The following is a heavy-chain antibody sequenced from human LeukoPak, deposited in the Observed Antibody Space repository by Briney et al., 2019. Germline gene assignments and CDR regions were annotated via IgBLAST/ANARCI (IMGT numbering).Heavy chain of an antibody. V-gene: IGHV6-1*01. CDR1: GDSVSSNSAA. CDR2: TYYRSKWYN. J-gene: IGHJ4*02. Sequence: SQTLSLTCAISGDSVSSNSAAWNWIRQSPSRGLEWLGRTYYRSKWYNDYAVSVKSRITINPDTSKNQFSLQLNSVTPVDTAVYYCARNGIAMAGATLFDYWGQGTLVTVSS. CDR3: ARNGIAMAGATLFDY. D-gene: IGHD6-19*01.